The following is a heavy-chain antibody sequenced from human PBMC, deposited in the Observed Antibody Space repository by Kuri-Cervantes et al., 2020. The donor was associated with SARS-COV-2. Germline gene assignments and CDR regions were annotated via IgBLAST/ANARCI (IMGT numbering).Heavy chain of an antibody. V-gene: IGHV3-74*01. CDR2: INSDGSST. D-gene: IGHD3-3*01. Sequence: GGSLRLSCAASGSTFSSYWMHWVRQAPGKGLVWVSRINSDGSSTSYADSVKGRFTISRDNAKNTLYLQMNSLRAEDTAVYYCARDPGYDFWSGYYPRGFDPWGQGTLVTVSS. J-gene: IGHJ5*02. CDR3: ARDPGYDFWSGYYPRGFDP. CDR1: GSTFSSYW.